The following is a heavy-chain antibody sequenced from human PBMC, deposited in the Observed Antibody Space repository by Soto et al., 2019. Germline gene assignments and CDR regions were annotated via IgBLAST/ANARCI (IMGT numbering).Heavy chain of an antibody. CDR1: GFTFSNAW. CDR2: IKSKTDGGTT. D-gene: IGHD3-10*01. V-gene: IGHV3-15*07. J-gene: IGHJ5*02. Sequence: EVQLVESGGGLVKPGGSLRLSCAASGFTFSNAWMNWVRQAPGKGLEWVGRIKSKTDGGTTDYAAPVKGRFTISRDDSRNTLYLQLNSLKTVDTVVYYCTTDTLLWFGELTIRGWFDPWGQGTLVTVSS. CDR3: TTDTLLWFGELTIRGWFDP.